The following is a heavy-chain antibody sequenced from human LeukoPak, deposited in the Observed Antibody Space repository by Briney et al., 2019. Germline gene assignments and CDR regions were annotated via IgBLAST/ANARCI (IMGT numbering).Heavy chain of an antibody. J-gene: IGHJ1*01. CDR1: GFTFSNYD. V-gene: IGHV3-48*03. Sequence: GGSLRLSCSASGFTFSNYDMNWVRQAPGKGLEWVSYIASSGSTIYYADSVKGRFTISRDNAKSSLYLQMNSLRADDTAVYYCATSRGYFFRWFQLGGQGILV. CDR3: ATSRGYFFRWFQL. D-gene: IGHD3-22*01. CDR2: IASSGSTI.